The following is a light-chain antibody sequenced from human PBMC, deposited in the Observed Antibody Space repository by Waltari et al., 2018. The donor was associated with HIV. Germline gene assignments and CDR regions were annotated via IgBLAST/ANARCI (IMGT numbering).Light chain of an antibody. J-gene: IGLJ1*01. Sequence: QSALTQPRSVSGSPGQSVTISCTGTSSDVGGYKYVSWYQQHPGKVPKLLIFDGTKRPAGVPDRFSGSKSGNTASLTVSGLQAEDEADYYCQSYDSSLSGYVFGTGTKVTVL. V-gene: IGLV2-11*01. CDR1: SSDVGGYKY. CDR3: QSYDSSLSGYV. CDR2: DGT.